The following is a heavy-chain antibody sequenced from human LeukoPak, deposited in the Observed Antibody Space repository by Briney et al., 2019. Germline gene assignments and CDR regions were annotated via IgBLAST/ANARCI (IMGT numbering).Heavy chain of an antibody. V-gene: IGHV4-34*01. J-gene: IGHJ6*02. CDR2: INHSGST. D-gene: IGHD2-15*01. Sequence: SETLSLTCAVYGGSFSGYYWSWIRQPPGKGLEWIGEINHSGSTNYNPSLKSRVTISVDTSKNQFSLKLGSVTAADTAVYYCARGLVVAATPKLLYGMDVWGQGTTVTVSS. CDR3: ARGLVVAATPKLLYGMDV. CDR1: GGSFSGYY.